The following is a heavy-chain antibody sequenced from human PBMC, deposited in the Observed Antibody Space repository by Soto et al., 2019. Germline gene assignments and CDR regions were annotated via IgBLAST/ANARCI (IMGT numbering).Heavy chain of an antibody. J-gene: IGHJ4*02. Sequence: PSETLSLTCTVSGGSISSGGYYWSWIRQHPGKGLEWIGYIYYSGSTYYNPSLKSRVTISVDTSRNQFSLNLTSVTAADTAVYYCARQVGSGWHYYFDRWGQGTVVTVSS. CDR3: ARQVGSGWHYYFDR. CDR2: IYYSGST. D-gene: IGHD6-19*01. V-gene: IGHV4-31*03. CDR1: GGSISSGGYY.